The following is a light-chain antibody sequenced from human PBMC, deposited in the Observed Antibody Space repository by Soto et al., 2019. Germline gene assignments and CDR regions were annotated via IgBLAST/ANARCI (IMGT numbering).Light chain of an antibody. J-gene: IGKJ1*01. Sequence: EIVLTQSPGTLSLSPGERATLSCRTSQSVSSSYLAWYQQKPGQAPRLLIYGASNRATGIPDRFSGSESGTDFTLTISRLEPEDFAVYYCQQYDSSPKTLGQGTKVDIK. CDR2: GAS. CDR1: QSVSSSY. CDR3: QQYDSSPKT. V-gene: IGKV3-20*01.